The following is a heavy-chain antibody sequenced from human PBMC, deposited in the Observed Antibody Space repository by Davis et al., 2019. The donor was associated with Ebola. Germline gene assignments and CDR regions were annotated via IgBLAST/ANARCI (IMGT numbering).Heavy chain of an antibody. CDR2: IRSKANSYAT. Sequence: GGSLRLSCAASGFTFSGSAMHWVRQASGKGLAWVGRIRSKANSYATAYAASVKGRFTISRDDSKNTAYLQMNSLKTEDTAVYYCARGPSIWGWDYWGQGTLVTVSS. V-gene: IGHV3-73*01. CDR3: ARGPSIWGWDY. J-gene: IGHJ4*02. D-gene: IGHD7-27*01. CDR1: GFTFSGSA.